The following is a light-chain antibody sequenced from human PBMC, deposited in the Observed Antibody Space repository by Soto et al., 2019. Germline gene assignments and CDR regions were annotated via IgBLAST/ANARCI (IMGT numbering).Light chain of an antibody. CDR3: QQYDNWWT. V-gene: IGKV3-15*01. CDR1: QSIRSN. J-gene: IGKJ1*01. Sequence: EIAMTQSPATLSVSPGERATLSCRASQSIRSNLAWYQQKPGQAPRLLIYGGSTRASGVPARFSGSGSGTEFTLNINTLQSEDFAVYYCQQYDNWWTFGQGTKVEIK. CDR2: GGS.